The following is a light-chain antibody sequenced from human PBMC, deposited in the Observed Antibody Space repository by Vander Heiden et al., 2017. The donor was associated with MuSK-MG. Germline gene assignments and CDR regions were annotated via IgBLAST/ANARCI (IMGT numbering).Light chain of an antibody. Sequence: DIQMTQSPSSLSASVGDRVTITCRASQSISSYLNWYQQKPGKAPKLLIYTASSLQSGVPSRFSRSASGTDFTLTIRRLHPDDFATYYCQQIDSTARAITSAQSARLRMK. J-gene: IGKJ5*01. CDR1: QSISSY. CDR3: QQIDSTARAIT. V-gene: IGKV1-39*01. CDR2: TAS.